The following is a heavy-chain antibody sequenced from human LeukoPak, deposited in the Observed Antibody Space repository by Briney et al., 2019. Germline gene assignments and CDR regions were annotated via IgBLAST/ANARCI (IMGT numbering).Heavy chain of an antibody. CDR3: ARDGEVLEMATIHPRGLDY. CDR2: IIPIFGTA. CDR1: GGTFSSYA. J-gene: IGHJ4*02. V-gene: IGHV1-69*13. Sequence: SVKVSCKASGGTFSSYAISWVRQAPGQGLEWMGGIIPIFGTANYAQKFQGRVTITADESTSTAYMELSSLRSEDTAVYYCARDGEVLEMATIHPRGLDYWGQGTLVTVSS. D-gene: IGHD5-24*01.